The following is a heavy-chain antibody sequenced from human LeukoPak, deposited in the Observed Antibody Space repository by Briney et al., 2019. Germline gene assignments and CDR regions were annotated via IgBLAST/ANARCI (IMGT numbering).Heavy chain of an antibody. CDR3: AHSSSWYSNFDY. CDR1: GFTFSTYE. CDR2: ISSSGSTI. V-gene: IGHV3-48*03. D-gene: IGHD6-13*01. Sequence: GGSLRLSCAASGFTFSTYEMNWDRQAPGKGLEWVSYISSSGSTIYYADSVKGRLTISRGNAKNSLYLQMNSLRAEDTAVYYCAHSSSWYSNFDYWGQGTLVTVSS. J-gene: IGHJ4*02.